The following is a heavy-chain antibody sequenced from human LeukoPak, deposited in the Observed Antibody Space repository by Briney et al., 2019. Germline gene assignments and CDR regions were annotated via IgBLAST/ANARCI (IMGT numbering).Heavy chain of an antibody. V-gene: IGHV3-53*04. CDR1: GFTVSSNY. D-gene: IGHD3-9*01. CDR2: IYSGGST. J-gene: IGHJ4*02. Sequence: GGSLRLSCAASGFTVSSNYMSWVRQAPGKGLEWVSVIYSGGSTYYADSVKGRFTISRHNSKNALYLQMNSVRAEDTAVYYCARSDDILTGYGFDYWGQGTLVTVSS. CDR3: ARSDDILTGYGFDY.